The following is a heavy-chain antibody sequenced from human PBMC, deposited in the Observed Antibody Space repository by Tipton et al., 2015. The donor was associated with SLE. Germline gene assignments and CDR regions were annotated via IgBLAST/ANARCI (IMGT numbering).Heavy chain of an antibody. J-gene: IGHJ6*03. CDR2: IYYRGSP. CDR3: ARGAPREKEYYYYYMDV. CDR1: GGSISSGDYY. Sequence: TLSLTCTVSGGSISSGDYYCIWIRQPPGKGLEWIGSIYYRGSPYYNPSLKSRVTILVDTTKNQFSLRLTSVTAADTAVYYCARGAPREKEYYYYYMDVWGKGTTVTVSS. V-gene: IGHV4-39*07.